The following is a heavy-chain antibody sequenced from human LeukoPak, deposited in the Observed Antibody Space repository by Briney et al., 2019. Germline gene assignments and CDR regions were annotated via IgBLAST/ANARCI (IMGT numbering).Heavy chain of an antibody. Sequence: SETLSLTCTVSGGSISSGDYYWSWIRQPAGKGLEWIGRMYTSGSTNYNPSLKSRVTISVDTSKNQFSLKLSSVTAADTAVYYCARALYGDYVPGYFDYWGQGTLVTVSS. CDR2: MYTSGST. CDR1: GGSISSGDYY. V-gene: IGHV4-61*02. J-gene: IGHJ4*02. CDR3: ARALYGDYVPGYFDY. D-gene: IGHD4-17*01.